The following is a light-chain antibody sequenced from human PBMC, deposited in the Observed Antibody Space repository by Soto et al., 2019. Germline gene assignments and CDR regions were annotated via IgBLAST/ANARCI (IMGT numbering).Light chain of an antibody. CDR2: AAS. V-gene: IGKV1-39*01. CDR1: QSISSY. Sequence: DIQMTQSPSSLSASVGDRVTITCRASQSISSYLNWYQQKPGKAPKLLIYAASSLQSGVPSRLSGSGSGTDFTLTISSLQPEDFATHYCQKSYSTLTFGGGTKVDIK. J-gene: IGKJ4*01. CDR3: QKSYSTLT.